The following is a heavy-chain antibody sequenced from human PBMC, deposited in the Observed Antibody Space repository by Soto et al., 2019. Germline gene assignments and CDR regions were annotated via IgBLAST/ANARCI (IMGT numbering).Heavy chain of an antibody. Sequence: GASVKVSCKASGYTFTSYAMHWVRQAPGQRLEWMGWINAGNGNTKYSQKFQGRVTITRDTSASTAYMELSSLRSEDTAVYYCARDQSIAAAGTWYYYGMDVWGQGTTVTVSS. D-gene: IGHD6-13*01. CDR3: ARDQSIAAAGTWYYYGMDV. CDR2: INAGNGNT. V-gene: IGHV1-3*01. J-gene: IGHJ6*02. CDR1: GYTFTSYA.